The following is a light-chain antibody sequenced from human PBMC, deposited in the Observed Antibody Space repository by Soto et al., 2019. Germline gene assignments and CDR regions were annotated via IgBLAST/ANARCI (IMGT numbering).Light chain of an antibody. CDR1: QPVDSNS. V-gene: IGKV3-20*01. CDR3: QQYVASPLT. Sequence: EFVLTQSPGALSVSPGETVTLSCRASQPVDSNSFAWYHHKPGLAPRLLIFTSSTRATRIPDRFTGSGSGTDFTLTISRLEPEDSGLYYCQQYVASPLTFGGGTRVEMK. J-gene: IGKJ4*01. CDR2: TSS.